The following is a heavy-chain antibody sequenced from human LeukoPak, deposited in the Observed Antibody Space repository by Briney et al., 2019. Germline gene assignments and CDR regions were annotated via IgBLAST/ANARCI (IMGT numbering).Heavy chain of an antibody. D-gene: IGHD3-9*01. CDR2: IYYSGST. J-gene: IGHJ4*02. Sequence: SETLSLTCTVSGGSISSSSYYWGWVRQPPGKGLEWIGSIYYSGSTYYNPSLKSRVTISADTSKNQFSLKLNSVTAADTAVYYCARGNYDILTGGFVPFDYWGQGTLVTVSS. CDR3: ARGNYDILTGGFVPFDY. CDR1: GGSISSSSYY. V-gene: IGHV4-39*07.